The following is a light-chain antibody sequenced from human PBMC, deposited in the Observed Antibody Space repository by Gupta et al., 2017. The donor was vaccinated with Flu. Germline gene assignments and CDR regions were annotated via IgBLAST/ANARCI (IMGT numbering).Light chain of an antibody. V-gene: IGLV2-14*01. J-gene: IGLJ2*01. CDR2: GVT. CDR3: SSCTSSTTVV. CDR1: SSDIGSYNY. Sequence: SITITCTGTSSDIGSYNYVSWYQQHPGTAPILLIYGVTNRPSGVSNRFAGSKSGATAFLTISGLQAEDDAYYYCSSCTSSTTVVFGGGTKLTVL.